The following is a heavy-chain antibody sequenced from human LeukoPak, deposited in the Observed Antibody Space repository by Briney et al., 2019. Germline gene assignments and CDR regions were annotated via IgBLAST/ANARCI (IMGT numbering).Heavy chain of an antibody. Sequence: GGSLRLSCAASGFTFSSYGMHWVRQAPGKGLEWVAFIRYDGSNKYYADSVKGRFTISRDNSKNTLYLQMNSLRVDDTAIYYCARQSLGASGLDHWGQGVLVTVSS. CDR1: GFTFSSYG. V-gene: IGHV3-30*02. CDR3: ARQSLGASGLDH. J-gene: IGHJ4*02. D-gene: IGHD1-26*01. CDR2: IRYDGSNK.